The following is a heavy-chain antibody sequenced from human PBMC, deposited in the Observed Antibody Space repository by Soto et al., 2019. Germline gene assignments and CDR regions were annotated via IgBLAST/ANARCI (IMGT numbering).Heavy chain of an antibody. CDR3: AKRQQGFWGGYSNY. CDR2: ISGSDGST. D-gene: IGHD3-3*01. J-gene: IGHJ4*02. Sequence: EVQLLESGGGLVQPGGSLRLSCTASGFTFSNYAMSWVRQAPGKGLEWVSSISGSDGSTFYADSVKGRFTISRDNSNNTLFLQMNSLRAEDTAVYYCAKRQQGFWGGYSNYWGQGTLVTVSS. V-gene: IGHV3-23*01. CDR1: GFTFSNYA.